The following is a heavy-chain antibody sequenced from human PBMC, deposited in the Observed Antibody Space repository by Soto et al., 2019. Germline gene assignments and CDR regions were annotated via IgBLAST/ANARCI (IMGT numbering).Heavy chain of an antibody. CDR2: ISYDGSNK. CDR3: ARDLFERLLWFGATETKGYGMDV. D-gene: IGHD3-10*01. Sequence: GGSLRLSCAASGFTFSSYAMHWVRQAPGKGLEWVAVISYDGSNKYYADSVKGRFTISRDNSKNTLYLQMNSLRAEDTAVYYCARDLFERLLWFGATETKGYGMDVWGQGTTVTVSS. V-gene: IGHV3-30-3*01. J-gene: IGHJ6*02. CDR1: GFTFSSYA.